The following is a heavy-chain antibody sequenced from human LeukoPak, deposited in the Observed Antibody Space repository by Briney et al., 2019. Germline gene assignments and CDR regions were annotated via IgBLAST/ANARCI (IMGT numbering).Heavy chain of an antibody. Sequence: GASVKVSCKASGYTFTSYGISWVRQAPGQGLEWMGWISAYNGNTNYAQKFQGRVTITADESTSTAYMELSSLRSEDTAVYYCAGLDYYDSSGYYHWGQGTLVTVSS. CDR2: ISAYNGNT. CDR3: AGLDYYDSSGYYH. V-gene: IGHV1-18*01. CDR1: GYTFTSYG. J-gene: IGHJ4*02. D-gene: IGHD3-22*01.